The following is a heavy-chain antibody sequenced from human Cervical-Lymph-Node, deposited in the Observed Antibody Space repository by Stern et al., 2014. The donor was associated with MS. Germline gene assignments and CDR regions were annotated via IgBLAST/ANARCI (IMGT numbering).Heavy chain of an antibody. CDR1: GFTFSSYS. J-gene: IGHJ4*02. CDR3: ARLAADGYNQGDFDY. V-gene: IGHV3-21*01. CDR2: ISSSSSYI. Sequence: VQLVQSGGGLVKPGGSLRLSCAASGFTFSSYSMNWVRQAPGQGLEWVSSISSSSSYIYYADSVKGRFTISRDNAKNSLYLQMNSLRAEDTAVYYCARLAADGYNQGDFDYWGQGTLVTVSS. D-gene: IGHD5-24*01.